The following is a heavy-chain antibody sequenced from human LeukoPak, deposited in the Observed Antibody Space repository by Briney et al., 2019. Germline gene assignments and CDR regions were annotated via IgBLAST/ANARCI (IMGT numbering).Heavy chain of an antibody. CDR2: INHSGST. J-gene: IGHJ4*01. CDR1: GGSISSSSYY. V-gene: IGHV4-39*07. Sequence: PSETLSLTCTVSGGSISSSSYYWSWIRQPPGKGLEWIGEINHSGSTNYNPSLKSRVTISVDTSKNQFSLKLSSVTAADTAVYYCARSGVAVAGMLIDYWGQEPWSPSPQ. CDR3: ARSGVAVAGMLIDY. D-gene: IGHD6-19*01.